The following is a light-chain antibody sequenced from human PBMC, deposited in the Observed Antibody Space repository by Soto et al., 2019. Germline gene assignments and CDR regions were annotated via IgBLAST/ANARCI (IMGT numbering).Light chain of an antibody. CDR2: DAS. J-gene: IGKJ1*01. Sequence: EIVLTQSPATLSLSPGERATLSCRASQSVSNSLAWYQQKPGQAPRLLIYDASNRATGIPARFSGSGSGTDFTLTISSLEPEDFAVYYCQQRTNWPPWTFGQGTKVEI. CDR1: QSVSNS. V-gene: IGKV3-11*01. CDR3: QQRTNWPPWT.